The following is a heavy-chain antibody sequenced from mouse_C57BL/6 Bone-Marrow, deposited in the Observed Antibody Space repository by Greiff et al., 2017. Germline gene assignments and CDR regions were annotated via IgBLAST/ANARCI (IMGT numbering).Heavy chain of an antibody. CDR3: ARVLITTVVGY. D-gene: IGHD1-1*01. CDR1: GYTFTSYW. J-gene: IGHJ2*01. Sequence: VQLQQPGAELVKPGASVKLSCKASGYTFTSYWMHWVKQRPGQGLEWIGMIHPNSGSTNYNEKFKSKATLTVDKSSSTAYMQLSSLTSEDSAVYYCARVLITTVVGYWGQGTTLTVSS. V-gene: IGHV1-64*01. CDR2: IHPNSGST.